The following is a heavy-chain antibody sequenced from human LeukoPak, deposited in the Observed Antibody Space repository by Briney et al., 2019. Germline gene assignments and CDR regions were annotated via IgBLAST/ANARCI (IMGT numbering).Heavy chain of an antibody. D-gene: IGHD2-2*02. CDR2: IYHSGST. CDR3: ARVLVPAAISHDY. V-gene: IGHV4-38-2*02. J-gene: IGHJ4*02. CDR1: GYSISSGYY. Sequence: SETLSLTXTVSGYSISSGYYWGWIRQPPGKGLEWIGSIYHSGSTYYNPSLKSRVTISVDTSKNQFSLKLSSVTAADTAVYYCARVLVPAAISHDYWGQGTLVTVSS.